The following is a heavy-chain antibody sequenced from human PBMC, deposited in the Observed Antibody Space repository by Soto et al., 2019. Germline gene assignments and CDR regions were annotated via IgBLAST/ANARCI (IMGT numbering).Heavy chain of an antibody. V-gene: IGHV3-7*01. CDR2: LKQDGGEK. Sequence: VQLVEYGGGLVPPGGCLRLSCAASGFTFSSYWMSWVRQAPGKGLEWVANLKQDGGEKYYVASVKGRFTISRDDAKYSQYLQMSNMIAEDTAVYYCARHYDYWSGSNFDYCGQGTLLTVSS. CDR3: ARHYDYWSGSNFDY. J-gene: IGHJ4*02. D-gene: IGHD3-3*01. CDR1: GFTFSSYW.